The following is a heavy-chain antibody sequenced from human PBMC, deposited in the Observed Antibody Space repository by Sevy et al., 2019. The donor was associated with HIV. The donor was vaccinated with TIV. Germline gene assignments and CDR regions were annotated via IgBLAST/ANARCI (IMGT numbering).Heavy chain of an antibody. CDR2: ISYDGVNQ. D-gene: IGHD2-15*01. Sequence: GGSLRLSCAASGFSFSYYPMHWVRQAPGKGLEWVALISYDGVNQYYAASVKGRFTVSRDNSKNTLFLQMNSLRAEDTGCYYCARVVGRGEYLIYAYLDYWGQGALVTVSS. J-gene: IGHJ4*02. V-gene: IGHV3-30*01. CDR1: GFSFSYYP. CDR3: ARVVGRGEYLIYAYLDY.